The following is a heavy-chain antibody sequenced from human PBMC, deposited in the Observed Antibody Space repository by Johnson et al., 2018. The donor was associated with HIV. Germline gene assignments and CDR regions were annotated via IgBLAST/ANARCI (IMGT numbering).Heavy chain of an antibody. CDR2: IRYDGSNK. V-gene: IGHV3-30*02. Sequence: QMQLVESGGGLVQPGGSLRLSCAASGFTFSSYGMHWVRQAPGKGLEWVAFIRYDGSNKYYADSVKGRFTISRDNYKNTLYLQMNSLRAEDTAVYYCAKDPYSGSPIDIWGQGTMVTVSS. CDR3: AKDPYSGSPIDI. D-gene: IGHD1-26*01. CDR1: GFTFSSYG. J-gene: IGHJ3*02.